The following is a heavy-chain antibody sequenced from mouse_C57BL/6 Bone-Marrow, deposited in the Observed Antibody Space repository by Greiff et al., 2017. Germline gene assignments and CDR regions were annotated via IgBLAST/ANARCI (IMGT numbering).Heavy chain of an antibody. D-gene: IGHD1-1*01. Sequence: EVKLMESEGGLVQPGSSMKLSCTASGFTFSDYYMAWVRQVPEKGLEWVANINYDGSSTYYLDSLKSRFIISRDNAKNILYLQMSSRKSEDTATYYCARVITTVVEGYFDVWGTGTTVTVSS. CDR2: INYDGSST. CDR3: ARVITTVVEGYFDV. J-gene: IGHJ1*03. CDR1: GFTFSDYY. V-gene: IGHV5-16*01.